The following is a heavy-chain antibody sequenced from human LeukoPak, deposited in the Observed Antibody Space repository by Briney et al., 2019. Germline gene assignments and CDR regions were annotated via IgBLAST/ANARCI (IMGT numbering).Heavy chain of an antibody. J-gene: IGHJ3*02. CDR2: FDPEDGET. D-gene: IGHD3-22*01. V-gene: IGHV1-24*01. CDR1: GYTLTELF. Sequence: ASVKVSRKFSGYTLTELFMHWVRQAPGKGVEGMGGFDPEDGETINAQKFQGRVTMTEDTSTDTAYMELSSLRSEDTAVYYCATGYRGITMIVVARGAFDIWGQGTMVTVSS. CDR3: ATGYRGITMIVVARGAFDI.